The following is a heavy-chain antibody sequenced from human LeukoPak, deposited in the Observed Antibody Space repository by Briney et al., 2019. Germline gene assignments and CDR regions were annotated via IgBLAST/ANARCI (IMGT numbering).Heavy chain of an antibody. CDR1: GGSITNYY. CDR3: ARDGYGGNDGL. V-gene: IGHV4-4*07. CDR2: IYSTGII. J-gene: IGHJ4*02. D-gene: IGHD4-23*01. Sequence: SETLSLTCTVSGGSITNYYWSWIRQSAGKGLEWIGRIYSTGIITYNPSLKSRVTMSVDTSKNQFSLKMSSVTAADTAVYYCARDGYGGNDGLWGQGTLVTVSS.